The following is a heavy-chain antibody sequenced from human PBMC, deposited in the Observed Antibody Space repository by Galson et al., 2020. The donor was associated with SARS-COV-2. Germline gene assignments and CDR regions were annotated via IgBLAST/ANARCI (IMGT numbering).Heavy chain of an antibody. D-gene: IGHD3-9*01. CDR2: FDPEDGET. Sequence: ASVKVSCKVSGYTLTELSMHWVRQAPGKGLEWMGGFDPEDGETIYAQKFQGRVTMTEDTSTDTAYMELSSLRSEDTAVYYCATATIFGAEGAFDIWGQGTMVTVSS. J-gene: IGHJ3*02. CDR1: GYTLTELS. CDR3: ATATIFGAEGAFDI. V-gene: IGHV1-24*01.